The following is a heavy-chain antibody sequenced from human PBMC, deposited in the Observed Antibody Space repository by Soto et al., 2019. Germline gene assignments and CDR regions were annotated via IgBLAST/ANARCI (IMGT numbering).Heavy chain of an antibody. Sequence: GASVKVSCKASGYTFTSYGISWVRQAPGQGLEWMGWISAYNGNTNYAQKLQGRVTMTTDTSTSTAYMELRSLRSDDMAVYYCARDFDIVVVPAASRISSFDYWGQGTLVTVSS. D-gene: IGHD2-2*01. CDR1: GYTFTSYG. V-gene: IGHV1-18*03. CDR2: ISAYNGNT. CDR3: ARDFDIVVVPAASRISSFDY. J-gene: IGHJ4*02.